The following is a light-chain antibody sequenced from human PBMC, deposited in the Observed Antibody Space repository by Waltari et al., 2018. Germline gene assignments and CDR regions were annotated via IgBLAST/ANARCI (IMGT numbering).Light chain of an antibody. V-gene: IGLV2-23*02. Sequence: QSALTQPASVSGAPGQSLTISCSAVTGIGGTSDFVSWYQHHPGKVPKLLIYEVIKRPPDISDRFTGSKSGNTASLSISGLQADDEADYYCCSYVQKDIWLFGRGTKVTVL. CDR2: EVI. J-gene: IGLJ3*02. CDR1: TGIGGTSDF. CDR3: CSYVQKDIWL.